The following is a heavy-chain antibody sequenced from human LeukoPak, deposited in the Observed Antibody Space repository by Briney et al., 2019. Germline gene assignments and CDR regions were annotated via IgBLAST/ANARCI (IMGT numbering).Heavy chain of an antibody. CDR1: GFTFSSYA. V-gene: IGHV3-23*01. CDR3: AKAGPYYDSSVRWFDP. J-gene: IGHJ5*02. Sequence: GGSLILSCAASGFTFSSYAMSWVRQAPGKGLEWVSAISGSGGSTYYADSVKGRFTISRDNSKNTLYLQMNSLRAEDTAVYYCAKAGPYYDSSVRWFDPWGQGTLVTVSS. CDR2: ISGSGGST. D-gene: IGHD3-22*01.